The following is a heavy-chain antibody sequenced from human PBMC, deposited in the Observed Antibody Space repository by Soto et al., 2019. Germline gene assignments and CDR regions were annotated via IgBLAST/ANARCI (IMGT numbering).Heavy chain of an antibody. CDR1: GYTFTSFD. CDR3: TRSAFGAGVNFDY. V-gene: IGHV1-8*01. Sequence: QVPLVQSGAEVKKPGASVKVSCKASGYTFTSFDINWVRQATGQGLEWMGWMNPSSGRTGYVQKFQGRVTMTRDTSINTAYMELSSLTSDDTAVYFCTRSAFGAGVNFDYWGQGTLVTVSS. CDR2: MNPSSGRT. J-gene: IGHJ4*02. D-gene: IGHD3-10*01.